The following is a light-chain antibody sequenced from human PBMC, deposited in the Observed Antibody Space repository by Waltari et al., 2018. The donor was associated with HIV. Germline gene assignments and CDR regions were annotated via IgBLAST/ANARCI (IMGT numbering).Light chain of an antibody. CDR3: QVWDSSGDHFWV. V-gene: IGLV3-21*02. CDR1: NIGRKS. Sequence: SYVLTQPPSVSVAPGQTARITCGGNNIGRKSVHWYQQTPVQAPVLVVYEDSDWPSWIPERFSGSNSGNTATLTISRVDVGDEADYYCQVWDSSGDHFWVFGGGTMLTVL. J-gene: IGLJ3*02. CDR2: EDS.